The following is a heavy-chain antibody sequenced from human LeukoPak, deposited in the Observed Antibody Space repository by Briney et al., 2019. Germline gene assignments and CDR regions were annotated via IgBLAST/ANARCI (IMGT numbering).Heavy chain of an antibody. CDR1: GFTFSSYS. D-gene: IGHD3-10*01. J-gene: IGHJ6*02. CDR2: ISSSSSYI. V-gene: IGHV3-21*01. CDR3: ARVRMVRGVIRGMDV. Sequence: VGSLRLSCAASGFTFSSYSMNWVRQAPGKELEWVSSISSSSSYIYYADSVKGRFTISRDNAKNSLYLQMNGLRAEDTAVYYCARVRMVRGVIRGMDVWGQGTTVTVSS.